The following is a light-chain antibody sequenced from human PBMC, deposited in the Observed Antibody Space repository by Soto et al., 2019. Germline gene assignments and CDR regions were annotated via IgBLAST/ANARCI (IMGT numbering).Light chain of an antibody. V-gene: IGKV3-20*01. CDR3: QHYNSYPLT. J-gene: IGKJ4*01. Sequence: EIVLTQSPGTLSLSPGERATLSCRASQTVRNNYLAWYQQKPGQAPRLLIYNSSTRPTGIPDRFSGSGSGTDFTLTISRLEPEDFALYFCQHYNSYPLTFGGGTKVEIK. CDR2: NSS. CDR1: QTVRNNY.